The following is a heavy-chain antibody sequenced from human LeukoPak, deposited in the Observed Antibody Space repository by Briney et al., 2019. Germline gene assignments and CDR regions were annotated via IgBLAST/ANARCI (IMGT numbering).Heavy chain of an antibody. D-gene: IGHD3-9*01. J-gene: IGHJ4*02. CDR1: GGSLSGYY. Sequence: SETLSLTCAVYGGSLSGYYWSWIRHPPGKGLVCIGEINHSGSTNYNPSLTSRVTISVDTSKNQFFLKLSSVTAADTAVYYCARGRSKQGILTDLWGQGTLVTVSS. CDR2: INHSGST. CDR3: ARGRSKQGILTDL. V-gene: IGHV4-34*01.